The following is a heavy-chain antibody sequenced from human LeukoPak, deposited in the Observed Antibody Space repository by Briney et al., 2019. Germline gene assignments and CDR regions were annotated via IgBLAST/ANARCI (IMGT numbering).Heavy chain of an antibody. CDR2: IRSKAYGGTS. CDR3: TRDPYDYVWGSYRGLYY. J-gene: IGHJ4*02. CDR1: GITVSTNY. D-gene: IGHD3-16*02. V-gene: IGHV3-49*04. Sequence: GGSLRLSCAASGITVSTNYMSWVRQAPGKGLEWVGFIRSKAYGGTSEYAASVKGRFTISRDDSKSIAYLQMNSLKTEDTAVYYCTRDPYDYVWGSYRGLYYWGQGTLVTVSS.